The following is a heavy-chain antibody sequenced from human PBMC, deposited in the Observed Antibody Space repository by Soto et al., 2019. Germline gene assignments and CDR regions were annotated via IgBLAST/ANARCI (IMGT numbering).Heavy chain of an antibody. J-gene: IGHJ6*03. CDR2: ISGTSGSI. CDR3: ARVRRSSYDYSYMDV. D-gene: IGHD1-26*01. V-gene: IGHV3-48*01. CDR1: EFTFSIYS. Sequence: GGSLRLSCAASEFTFSIYSMTWVRQAPGKGLEWVSSISGTSGSIYYADSVKGRFTISRDNAKNSLYLQMNSLAAVDTAVYHCARVRRSSYDYSYMDVWGKGTTVTVSS.